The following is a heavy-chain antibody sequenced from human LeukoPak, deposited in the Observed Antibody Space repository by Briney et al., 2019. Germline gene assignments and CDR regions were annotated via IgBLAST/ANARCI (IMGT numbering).Heavy chain of an antibody. V-gene: IGHV3-74*01. Sequence: PGGSLRLSCAASGFTFSNYWMHWVRQTPGKGLVWVSRIISDGSSTSYVDSVKGRFTISRDNAKNTLYLQMNSLRAEDTAVYYCARDGSLPDYWGQGTLVTVSS. CDR3: ARDGSLPDY. CDR1: GFTFSNYW. CDR2: IISDGSST. J-gene: IGHJ4*02.